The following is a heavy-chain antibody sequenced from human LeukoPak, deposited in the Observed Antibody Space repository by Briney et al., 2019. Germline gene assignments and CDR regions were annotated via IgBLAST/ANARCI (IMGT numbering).Heavy chain of an antibody. CDR1: GGSITGYY. J-gene: IGHJ5*02. CDR2: VFYSGGT. D-gene: IGHD3-10*01. CDR3: ARDPLDYYGSGSFWVPWFDP. Sequence: SETLSLTCTVSGGSITGYYWSWIRQPPGKGLEWIGYVFYSGGTLYNPSVNSRVTISVDTSKNQFSLKLSSVTAADTAVYYCARDPLDYYGSGSFWVPWFDPWGQGTLVTVSS. V-gene: IGHV4-59*01.